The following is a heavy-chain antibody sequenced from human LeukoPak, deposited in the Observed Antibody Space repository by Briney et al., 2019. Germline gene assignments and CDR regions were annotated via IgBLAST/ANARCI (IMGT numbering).Heavy chain of an antibody. CDR3: ARPASGGLSEDY. D-gene: IGHD3-10*01. CDR1: GLTVNSRY. Sequence: GGSLRLSCAASGLTVNSRYMSWVRQPPGKGLEWVSIIYSGGTTYYADSVKGRLTISRDNSKNTLYLQMNSLRAEDTAIYYCARPASGGLSEDYWGQGTLVTVSP. V-gene: IGHV3-53*01. J-gene: IGHJ4*02. CDR2: IYSGGTT.